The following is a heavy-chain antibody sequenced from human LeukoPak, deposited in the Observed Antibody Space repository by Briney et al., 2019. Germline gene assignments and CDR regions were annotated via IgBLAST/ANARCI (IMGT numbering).Heavy chain of an antibody. D-gene: IGHD3-22*01. V-gene: IGHV4-39*07. CDR1: GGSISSRSYY. CDR2: IYYSGST. CDR3: ARVRGSSGYHVFDY. Sequence: SETLSLTCTVSGGSISSRSYYWGWIRQPPGKGLEWIGSIYYSGSTNYNPSLKSRVTISVDTSKNQFSLKLSSVTAADTAVYYCARVRGSSGYHVFDYWGQGTLVTVSS. J-gene: IGHJ4*02.